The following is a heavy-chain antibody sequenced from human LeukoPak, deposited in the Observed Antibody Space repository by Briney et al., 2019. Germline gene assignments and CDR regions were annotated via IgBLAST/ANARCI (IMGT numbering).Heavy chain of an antibody. V-gene: IGHV3-23*01. D-gene: IGHD1-1*01. CDR2: LRGDGDT. J-gene: IGHJ4*02. Sequence: GSLRLSCAASGFTFSSYAMSWVRQAPARGLEWVSSLRGDGDTFYADFVKGRFTLSRDESRNTVYLQLNNLRVEDTAVYYCATASWVSNADAVLWGQGTLVTVSS. CDR3: ATASWVSNADAVL. CDR1: GFTFSSYA.